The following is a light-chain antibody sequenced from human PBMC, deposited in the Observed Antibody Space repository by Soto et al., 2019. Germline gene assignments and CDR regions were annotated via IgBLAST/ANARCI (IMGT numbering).Light chain of an antibody. J-gene: IGLJ1*01. CDR3: TSYTGDDFTFV. CDR2: EVS. V-gene: IGLV2-8*01. Sequence: LTQPPSASGSLGQSVTISCTGTSSDIGTYDYVSWYQQHPGRAPKLIIFEVSKRPLGVPDRFSGSKSGNTASLIVSGLQPDDEAEYHCTSYTGDDFTFVFGTGTKVTVL. CDR1: SSDIGTYDY.